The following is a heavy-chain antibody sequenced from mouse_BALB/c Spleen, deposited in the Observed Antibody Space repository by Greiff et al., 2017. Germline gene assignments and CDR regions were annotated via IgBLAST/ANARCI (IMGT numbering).Heavy chain of an antibody. CDR1: GYSITSDYA. J-gene: IGHJ3*01. V-gene: IGHV3-2*02. CDR2: ISYSGST. Sequence: DVQLQESGPGLVKPSQSLSLTCTVTGYSITSDYAWNWIRQFPGNKLEWMGYISYSGSTSYNPSLKSRISITRDTSKNQFFLQLNSVTTEDTATYYCARAAVPAWFAYWGQGTLVTVSA. CDR3: ARAAVPAWFAY. D-gene: IGHD1-1*01.